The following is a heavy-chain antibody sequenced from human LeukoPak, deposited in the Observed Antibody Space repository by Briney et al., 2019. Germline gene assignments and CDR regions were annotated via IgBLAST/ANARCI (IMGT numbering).Heavy chain of an antibody. CDR2: INHSGST. J-gene: IGHJ5*02. D-gene: IGHD3-10*01. CDR1: GGSFSGYY. CDR3: ASYKGA. Sequence: KSSETLSLTCAVYGGSFSGYYWSWIRQPPGKGLEWIGEINHSGSTNYNPSLKSRVTISVDTSKNQFSLKLSSVTAADTAVYYCASYKGAWGQGTLVTVSS. V-gene: IGHV4-34*01.